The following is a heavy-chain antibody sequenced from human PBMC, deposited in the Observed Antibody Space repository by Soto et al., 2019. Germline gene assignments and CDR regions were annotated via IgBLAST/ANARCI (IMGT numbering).Heavy chain of an antibody. CDR1: GYSFTSYW. Sequence: PGESLKISCKGSGYSFTSYWISWVRQMPGKGLEWMGRIDPSDSYTNYSPSFQGHVTISADKSISTAYLQWSSLKASDTAMYYCARLPIVVVPAAIEDAFDIWGQGTMVTVSS. CDR2: IDPSDSYT. CDR3: ARLPIVVVPAAIEDAFDI. J-gene: IGHJ3*02. V-gene: IGHV5-10-1*01. D-gene: IGHD2-2*01.